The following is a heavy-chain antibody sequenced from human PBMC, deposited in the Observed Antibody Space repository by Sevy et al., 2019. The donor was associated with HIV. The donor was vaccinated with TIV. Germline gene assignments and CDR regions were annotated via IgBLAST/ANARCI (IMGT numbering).Heavy chain of an antibody. J-gene: IGHJ6*03. V-gene: IGHV1-2*02. CDR1: GYTFTGYY. CDR2: INPNSGGT. D-gene: IGHD6-6*01. Sequence: ASVKVSCKASGYTFTGYYMHWVRQAPGQGLEWMGWINPNSGGTNYAQKFQGRVTMTRDTSISTAYMELSRLRSDDTAVYYCARVITSIAARPWGPRSGYMDVWGKGTTVTVSS. CDR3: ARVITSIAARPWGPRSGYMDV.